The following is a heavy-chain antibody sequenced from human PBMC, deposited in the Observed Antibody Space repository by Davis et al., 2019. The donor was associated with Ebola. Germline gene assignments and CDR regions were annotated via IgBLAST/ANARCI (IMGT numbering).Heavy chain of an antibody. Sequence: GESLKISCSASRLTLSSCWMSWVRQAPGKGLEWVANIKQDGSQKNYVDSVKGRFTISRDDAKNSLFLQMNSLRAEDTAMYYCAKDPFSKADIWGQGTMVIVSS. CDR2: IKQDGSQK. V-gene: IGHV3-7*01. CDR3: AKDPFSKADI. J-gene: IGHJ3*02. CDR1: RLTLSSCW.